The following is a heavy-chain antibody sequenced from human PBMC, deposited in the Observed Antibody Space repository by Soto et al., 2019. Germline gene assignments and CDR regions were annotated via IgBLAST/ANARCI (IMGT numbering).Heavy chain of an antibody. Sequence: QVQLVESGGGVVQPGRSLRLSCAASGFTFSSYAMHWVRQAPGKGLEWVAVISYDGSNKYYADSVKGRFTISRDNSKNXLYLQMNSLRAEDTAVYYCARDHLGIAAAGMVFDYWGQGTLVTVSS. J-gene: IGHJ4*02. CDR3: ARDHLGIAAAGMVFDY. CDR1: GFTFSSYA. D-gene: IGHD6-13*01. V-gene: IGHV3-30-3*01. CDR2: ISYDGSNK.